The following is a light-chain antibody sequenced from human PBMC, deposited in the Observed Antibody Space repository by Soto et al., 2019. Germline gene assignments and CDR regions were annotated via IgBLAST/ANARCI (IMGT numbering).Light chain of an antibody. V-gene: IGLV1-44*01. Sequence: QSVLTQPPSASGTPGQRVTISCSGSSSNIGTNTVNWYQHLPGSAPKLLIYSNNQRPSGVPDRFSGSQSGTSASLAISGLQPDDEADYYCEAWHGSLNAVLFGGGTKLTVL. J-gene: IGLJ2*01. CDR3: EAWHGSLNAVL. CDR1: SSNIGTNT. CDR2: SNN.